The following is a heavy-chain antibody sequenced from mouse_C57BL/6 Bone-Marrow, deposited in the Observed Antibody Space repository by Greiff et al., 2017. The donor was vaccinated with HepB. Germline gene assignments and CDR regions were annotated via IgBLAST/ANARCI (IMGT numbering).Heavy chain of an antibody. CDR2: ISYSGST. Sequence: EVQLVESGPGMVKPSQSLSLTCTVTGYSITSGYDWHWIRHFPGNKLEWMGYISYSGSTNYNPSLKSRISITHDTSKNHFFLKLNSVTTEDTATYYCARGGSYWYFDVWGTGTTVTVSS. D-gene: IGHD1-1*01. CDR1: GYSITSGYD. CDR3: ARGGSYWYFDV. V-gene: IGHV3-1*01. J-gene: IGHJ1*03.